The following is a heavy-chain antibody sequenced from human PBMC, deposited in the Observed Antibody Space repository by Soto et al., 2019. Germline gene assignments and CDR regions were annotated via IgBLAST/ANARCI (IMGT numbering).Heavy chain of an antibody. CDR2: IIPIFGTA. CDR3: ARDNFGDGYNLGLDGMDV. Sequence: QVQLVQSGAEVKKPGSSVKVSCKASGGTFSSYAISWVRQAPGQGLEWMGGIIPIFGTANYAQKFQGRVTITADESTSTAFMELRSLRSEDTAVYYCARDNFGDGYNLGLDGMDVWGQGTTVTVSS. D-gene: IGHD5-12*01. V-gene: IGHV1-69*01. CDR1: GGTFSSYA. J-gene: IGHJ6*02.